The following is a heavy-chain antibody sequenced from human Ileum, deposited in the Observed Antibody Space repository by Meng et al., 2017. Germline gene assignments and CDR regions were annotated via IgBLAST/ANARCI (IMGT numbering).Heavy chain of an antibody. V-gene: IGHV1-69*05. CDR3: ARDVYNGAFDI. CDR1: GGTFSSYA. J-gene: IGHJ3*02. Sequence: SVKVSCRASGGTFSSYAISWVRQAPGQGLEWMGGIIPIFGTANYAQKFQGRVTITTDESTSTAYMELSSLRSEDAAVYYCARDVYNGAFDIWGQGTMVTVSS. D-gene: IGHD2-8*01. CDR2: IIPIFGTA.